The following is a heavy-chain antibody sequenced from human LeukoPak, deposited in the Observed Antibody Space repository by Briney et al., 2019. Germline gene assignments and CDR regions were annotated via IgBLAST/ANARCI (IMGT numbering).Heavy chain of an antibody. CDR3: AKDRNWGSKVSYFDY. CDR2: IWYDGSNK. V-gene: IGHV3-33*06. Sequence: RRSLRLSCAASGFTYSSYGMHWVRQAPGKGLEWVAVIWYDGSNKYYADSVKGRFTISRDNSKNTLYLQMNSLRAEDTAAYYCAKDRNWGSKVSYFDYGGQGPLVTVSS. D-gene: IGHD7-27*01. CDR1: GFTYSSYG. J-gene: IGHJ4*02.